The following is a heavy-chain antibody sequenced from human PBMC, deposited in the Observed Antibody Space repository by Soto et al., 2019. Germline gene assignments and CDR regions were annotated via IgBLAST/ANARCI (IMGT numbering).Heavy chain of an antibody. CDR1: GYTFTGYY. D-gene: IGHD3-22*01. J-gene: IGHJ4*02. Sequence: ASVKVSCKASGYTFTGYYMHWVRQAPGQGLEWMGWINPNSGGTNYAQKFQGRVTMTRDTSISTAYMELSRLRSDDTAVYYCARTITMIVVGMVYWCQAPLVSVSS. V-gene: IGHV1-2*02. CDR3: ARTITMIVVGMVY. CDR2: INPNSGGT.